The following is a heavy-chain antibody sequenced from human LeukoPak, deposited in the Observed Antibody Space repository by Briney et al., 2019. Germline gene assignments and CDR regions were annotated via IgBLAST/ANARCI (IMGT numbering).Heavy chain of an antibody. J-gene: IGHJ4*02. D-gene: IGHD3-22*01. CDR3: ARDHEFIYYDSSGYYGY. Sequence: ASVKVSCKASGYTFTGYYMHWVRQAPGQGLEWMGWINPNSGGTNYAQKFQGRVTMTRDTSTSTAYMELSRLRSDDTAVYYCARDHEFIYYDSSGYYGYWGQGTLVTVSS. V-gene: IGHV1-2*02. CDR1: GYTFTGYY. CDR2: INPNSGGT.